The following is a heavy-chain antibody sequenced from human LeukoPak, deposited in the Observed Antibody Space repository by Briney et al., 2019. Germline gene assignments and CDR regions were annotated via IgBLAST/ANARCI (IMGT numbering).Heavy chain of an antibody. CDR2: ISGSGGST. D-gene: IGHD4-23*01. CDR1: GFTFSSYA. CDR3: AKGLYGGNSEYFDY. J-gene: IGHJ4*02. V-gene: IGHV3-23*01. Sequence: GGSLRLSCAASGFTFSSYAMSWVRQAPGKGLEWVSAISGSGGSTYYADSAKGRFTISRDNSKNTLYLQMNSLRAEDTAVYYCAKGLYGGNSEYFDYWGQGTLVTVSS.